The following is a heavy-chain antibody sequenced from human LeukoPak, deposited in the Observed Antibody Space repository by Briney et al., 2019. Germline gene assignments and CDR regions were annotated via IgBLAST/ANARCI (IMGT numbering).Heavy chain of an antibody. CDR3: ARGPRYYYDSSGYYELDY. CDR1: GGYISSGGYY. J-gene: IGHJ4*02. CDR2: IYYSGST. V-gene: IGHV4-31*03. D-gene: IGHD3-22*01. Sequence: SQTLSLTCTVSGGYISSGGYYWSWIRQHPGKGLQWIGYIYYSGSTYYNPSLKSRVTISVDTSKNQFSLKLSSVTAADTAVYYCARGPRYYYDSSGYYELDYWGQGTLVTVSS.